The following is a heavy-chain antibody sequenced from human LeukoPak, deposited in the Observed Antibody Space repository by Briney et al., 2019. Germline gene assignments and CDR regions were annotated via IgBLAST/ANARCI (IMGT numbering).Heavy chain of an antibody. CDR2: INPNSGGT. Sequence: ASVKVSCKASGYTFTGYYMHWVRQAPGQGLEWMGWINPNSGGTNYAQKFQGRVTMTRDTSISTAYMELSRLRSDDTAVYYCARSAYYDILTGYYRGDNWFDPWGQGTLVTVSS. V-gene: IGHV1-2*02. D-gene: IGHD3-9*01. CDR1: GYTFTGYY. CDR3: ARSAYYDILTGYYRGDNWFDP. J-gene: IGHJ5*02.